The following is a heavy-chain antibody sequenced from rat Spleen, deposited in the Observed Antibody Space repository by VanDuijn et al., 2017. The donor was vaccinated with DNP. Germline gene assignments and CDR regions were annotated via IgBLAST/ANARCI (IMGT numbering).Heavy chain of an antibody. CDR3: ARGGGSYWYFDF. Sequence: EVQLVESGGGLVQPGRSLKLSCAASGFTFSNYDMAWVRQAPTKGLEWVASISTSGGSTYYRDSVKGRFTVSRDNAKSTLYLQMDSLRSEDTATYYCARGGGSYWYFDFWGPGTMVTVSS. V-gene: IGHV5-25*01. D-gene: IGHD5-1*01. J-gene: IGHJ1*01. CDR2: ISTSGGST. CDR1: GFTFSNYD.